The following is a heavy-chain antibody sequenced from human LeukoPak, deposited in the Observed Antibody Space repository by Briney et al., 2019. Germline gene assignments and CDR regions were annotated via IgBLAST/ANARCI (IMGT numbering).Heavy chain of an antibody. J-gene: IGHJ4*02. D-gene: IGHD3-10*01. CDR2: IRTKAYGGTT. Sequence: PGGFLRLSCTAAGFIFGDYAMSWFRQAPGKGLEWVGFIRTKAYGGTTEYAATVKGRFTISRDDSKSIAYLQMNSLKTEDTAVYYCTRGPRSGTKVVDYWGQGTLVTVSS. V-gene: IGHV3-49*03. CDR3: TRGPRSGTKVVDY. CDR1: GFIFGDYA.